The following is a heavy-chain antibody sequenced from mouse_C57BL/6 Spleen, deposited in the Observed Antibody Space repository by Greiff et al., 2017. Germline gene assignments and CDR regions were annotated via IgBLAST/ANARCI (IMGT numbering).Heavy chain of an antibody. CDR1: GYTFTSYW. CDR2: IHPNSGST. CDR3: ARSRYDYGSFDY. Sequence: QVQLQQPGAELVKPGASVKLSCKASGYTFTSYWMHWVKQRPGQGLEWIGMIHPNSGSTNYNEKFKSKATLTVDKSSSTAYMQLSSLTSEDSAVYYCARSRYDYGSFDYWGQGTTLTVSS. D-gene: IGHD2-4*01. J-gene: IGHJ2*01. V-gene: IGHV1-64*01.